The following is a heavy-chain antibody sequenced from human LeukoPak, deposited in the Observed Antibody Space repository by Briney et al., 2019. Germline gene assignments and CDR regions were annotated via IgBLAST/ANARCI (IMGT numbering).Heavy chain of an antibody. CDR3: ARGFGVDYYYYIDV. CDR2: IIPIFGTT. Sequence: SVKLSCKASGGTFSTHGISWVRQAPGQRLEWMGRIIPIFGTTNYAQNFQGRVTITAVKSTTTVHMDLSSLRSEDTAVYYCARGFGVDYYYYIDVWDEGTTVIVSS. J-gene: IGHJ6*03. D-gene: IGHD3-3*01. CDR1: GGTFSTHG. V-gene: IGHV1-69*06.